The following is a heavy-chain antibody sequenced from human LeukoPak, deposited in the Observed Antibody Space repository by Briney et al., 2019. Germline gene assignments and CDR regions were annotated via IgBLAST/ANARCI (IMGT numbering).Heavy chain of an antibody. D-gene: IGHD2-21*01. J-gene: IGHJ4*02. V-gene: IGHV3-7*01. CDR3: ARSLWPEDY. CDR1: GFAFSSYW. Sequence: GGSLRLSCEASGFAFSSYWASWVRQAPGEGLGWVANINQDGNSQNYVDSVRGRFTISKDNAKNSVYLQMNSLRAEDTAVYYCARSLWPEDYWGQGILVTVSS. CDR2: INQDGNSQ.